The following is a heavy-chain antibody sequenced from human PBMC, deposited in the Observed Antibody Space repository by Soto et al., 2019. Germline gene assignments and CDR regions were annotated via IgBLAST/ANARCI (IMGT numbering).Heavy chain of an antibody. CDR1: GGSITRGGYY. V-gene: IGHV4-31*03. J-gene: IGHJ5*02. CDR3: ARDPAP. Sequence: QVQLQESGPGLVKPSETLSLTCTVSGGSITRGGYYWSWSRQNPGKGLEWIGYIYNSGTTYYNPSLKSRVTISVDTSKNQFSLKLTSVTAADTAVYYCARDPAPWGQGTLVTVSS. CDR2: IYNSGTT.